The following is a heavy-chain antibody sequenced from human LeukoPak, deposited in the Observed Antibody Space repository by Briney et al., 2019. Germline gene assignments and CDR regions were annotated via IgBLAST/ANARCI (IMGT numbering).Heavy chain of an antibody. CDR1: GFTFSSYS. D-gene: IGHD3-22*01. CDR3: AKEPYDSSGYYDY. V-gene: IGHV3-23*01. J-gene: IGHJ4*02. Sequence: GGSLRLSCAASGFTFSSYSMNWVRQAPGKGLEWVSAISGSGGSTYYADSVKGRFTISRDNSKNTLYLQMNSLRAEDTAVYYCAKEPYDSSGYYDYWGQGTLVTVSS. CDR2: ISGSGGST.